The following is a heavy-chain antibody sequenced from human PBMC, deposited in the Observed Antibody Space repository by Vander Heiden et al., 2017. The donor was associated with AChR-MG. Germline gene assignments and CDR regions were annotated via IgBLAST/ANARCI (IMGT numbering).Heavy chain of an antibody. D-gene: IGHD1-26*01. J-gene: IGHJ3*02. V-gene: IGHV1-46*03. CDR3: ARDPTKVWELSHDAFDI. CDR2: INPSGGST. CDR1: GYTFTSYY. Sequence: QVQLVQSGAEVKKPGASVKVSCKASGYTFTSYYMHWVRQAPGQGLEWMGIINPSGGSTSYAQKFQGRVTMTRDTSTSTVYMELSSLRSEDTAVYYCARDPTKVWELSHDAFDIWGQGTMVTVSS.